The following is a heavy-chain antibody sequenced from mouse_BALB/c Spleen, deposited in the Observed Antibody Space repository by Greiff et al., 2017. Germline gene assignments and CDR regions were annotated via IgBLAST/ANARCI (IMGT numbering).Heavy chain of an antibody. CDR1: GYSITSDYA. CDR2: ISYSGST. V-gene: IGHV3-2*02. D-gene: IGHD3-2*01. J-gene: IGHJ3*01. Sequence: VQLQQSGPGLVKPSQSLSLTCTVTGYSITSDYAWNWIRQFPGNKLEWMGYISYSGSTSYNPSLKSRISITRDTSKNQFFLQLNSVTTEDTATYYCARDSSAPFAYWGQGTLVTVSA. CDR3: ARDSSAPFAY.